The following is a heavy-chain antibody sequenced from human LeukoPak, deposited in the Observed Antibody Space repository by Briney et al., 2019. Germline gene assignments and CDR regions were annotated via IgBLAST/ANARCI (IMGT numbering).Heavy chain of an antibody. J-gene: IGHJ5*02. CDR3: ARSKIYGSGTYWFDP. CDR2: INYSGST. V-gene: IGHV4-34*01. CDR1: GGSFSGYY. Sequence: SETLSLTCAVYGGSFSGYYWSWIRQPPGKGLEWIGEINYSGSTNYNPSLKSRVTISVDTSKNQFSLKLSSVTAADTAVYYCARSKIYGSGTYWFDPWGQGTLVTVSS. D-gene: IGHD3-10*01.